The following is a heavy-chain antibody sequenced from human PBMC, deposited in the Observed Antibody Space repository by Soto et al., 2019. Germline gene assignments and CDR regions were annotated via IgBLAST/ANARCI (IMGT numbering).Heavy chain of an antibody. D-gene: IGHD2-2*01. V-gene: IGHV4-59*12. CDR3: ARACSSNSCYDVFDY. CDR1: GVSISSYF. CDR2: TYHRGST. Sequence: SETLSLTCSVSGVSISSYFWSWIRQAPGRGLEWIGYTYHRGSTNYSPSLKSRVTMSVDTSKNQFSPKLSSVTAADTAVYYCARACSSNSCYDVFDYWGQGTLVTVSS. J-gene: IGHJ4*02.